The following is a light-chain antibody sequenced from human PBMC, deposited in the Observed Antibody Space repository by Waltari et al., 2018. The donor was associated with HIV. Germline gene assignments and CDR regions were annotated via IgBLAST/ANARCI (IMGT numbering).Light chain of an antibody. CDR1: RSNTGAVYD. CDR3: QSYDSRLRAVV. J-gene: IGLJ2*01. V-gene: IGLV1-40*01. CDR2: VNN. Sequence: QSVLTQPPSVSGAPGQRVTISCTGSRSNTGAVYDVHWYQQLPGPAPKLLIYVNNNRPSGVPDRFSGSKSGTSVSLAITGLQAEDEADYFCQSYDSRLRAVVFGGGTKLTVL.